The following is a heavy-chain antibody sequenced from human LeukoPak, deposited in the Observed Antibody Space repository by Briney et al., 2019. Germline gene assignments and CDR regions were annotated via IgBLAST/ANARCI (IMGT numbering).Heavy chain of an antibody. V-gene: IGHV1-69*05. J-gene: IGHJ6*03. D-gene: IGHD4-17*01. CDR3: ARDTATTRGYYYYMDA. Sequence: GASVKVSCTPSGCTFSSYAISWVRQAPGQGLEWMGGIIPIFGTANYAQKFQGRVTITTDESTSTAYMELSSLRSEDTAVYYCARDTATTRGYYYYMDAWGKGTTVTVSS. CDR2: IIPIFGTA. CDR1: GCTFSSYA.